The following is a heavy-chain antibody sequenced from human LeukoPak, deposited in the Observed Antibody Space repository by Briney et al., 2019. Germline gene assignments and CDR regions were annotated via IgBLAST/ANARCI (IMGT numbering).Heavy chain of an antibody. Sequence: SETLSLTCTVSGGSISSYYWSWIRQPPGKGLEWIAYISDIGSINYNPSLKSRVTISLDTSKNQFSLKLSSVTAADTAVYYCARVGGSGSYSKGVWFDPWGQGTLVTVSS. D-gene: IGHD3-10*01. V-gene: IGHV4-59*12. J-gene: IGHJ5*02. CDR3: ARVGGSGSYSKGVWFDP. CDR1: GGSISSYY. CDR2: ISDIGSI.